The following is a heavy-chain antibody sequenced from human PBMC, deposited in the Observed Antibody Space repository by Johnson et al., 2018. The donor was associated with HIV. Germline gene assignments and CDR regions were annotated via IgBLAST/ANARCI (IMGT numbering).Heavy chain of an antibody. D-gene: IGHD2-15*01. J-gene: IGHJ3*02. V-gene: IGHV3-66*01. CDR1: GFAINTYF. CDR2: IFGNYNT. Sequence: VQLVESGGALVQPGGSLRLSCAASGFAINTYFMIWVRQAPGKGHEWVSVIFGNYNTYYADSVKGRFTISRDNAKNSLYLQMNSLRAEDTAVYYCAREWWDIVVVVAATRGRGAFDIWGQGTMVTVSS. CDR3: AREWWDIVVVVAATRGRGAFDI.